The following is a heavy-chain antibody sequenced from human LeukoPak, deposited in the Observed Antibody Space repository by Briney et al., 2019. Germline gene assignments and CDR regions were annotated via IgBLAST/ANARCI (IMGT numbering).Heavy chain of an antibody. CDR1: SFTFSSYV. J-gene: IGHJ4*02. V-gene: IGHV3-48*04. CDR2: ISSSSSTI. D-gene: IGHD2-15*01. Sequence: GGSLRLSCGASSFTFSSYVMSWVRQAPGKGLEWVSYISSSSSTIYYADSVKGRFTISRDNAKNSLYLQMNSLRAEDTALYYCARGLGYCSGGSCTIFDYWGQGTLVTVSS. CDR3: ARGLGYCSGGSCTIFDY.